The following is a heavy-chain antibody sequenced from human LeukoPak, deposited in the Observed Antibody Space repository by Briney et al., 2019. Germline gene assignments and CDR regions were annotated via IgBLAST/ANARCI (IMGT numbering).Heavy chain of an antibody. CDR2: ISSTGSTR. D-gene: IGHD3-10*01. J-gene: IGHJ4*02. CDR1: GFTFSDYY. Sequence: PGGSLRLSCAASGFTFSDYYMSWIRQAPGKGLEWVSDISSTGSTRYYADSVKGRFTISREYAKNSLYLEMNSLRAEDTAVYYCTRRPGSSGIDYWGQGTLVTVSS. CDR3: TRRPGSSGIDY. V-gene: IGHV3-11*01.